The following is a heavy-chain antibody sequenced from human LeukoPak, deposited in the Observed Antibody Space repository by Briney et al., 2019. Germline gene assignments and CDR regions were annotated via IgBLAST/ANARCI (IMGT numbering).Heavy chain of an antibody. V-gene: IGHV4-59*01. D-gene: IGHD2-15*01. CDR2: IYYTGTT. Sequence: SETLSLTCTVSGGSMSSYYWSWIRQPPGKGLEWIAYIYYTGTTNYNPSLKSRVTISVDTSKNQFSLKLSSVTAADTAVYYCARGGWRLDYWGQGTLVTVSS. CDR1: GGSMSSYY. CDR3: ARGGWRLDY. J-gene: IGHJ4*02.